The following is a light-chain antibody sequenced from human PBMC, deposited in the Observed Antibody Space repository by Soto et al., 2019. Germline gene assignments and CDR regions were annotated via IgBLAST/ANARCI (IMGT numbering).Light chain of an antibody. Sequence: DIQMTQSPSSLSASVGDRVTITWLASQSISSYLNWYQQKPGKAPKLLIYGASRLQSGVPSRFSGSGSGTDFTLTISSLQPEDFATYYCQQSYSTPWTFGQGTKVDIK. J-gene: IGKJ1*01. CDR3: QQSYSTPWT. CDR2: GAS. CDR1: QSISSY. V-gene: IGKV1-39*01.